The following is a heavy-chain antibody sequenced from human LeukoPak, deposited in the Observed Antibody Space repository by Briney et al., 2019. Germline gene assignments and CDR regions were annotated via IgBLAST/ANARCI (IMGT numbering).Heavy chain of an antibody. CDR1: GGSISSYY. Sequence: SETLSLTCTVSGGSISSYYWSWIRQPPGKGLEWIGYIYYSGSTNHNPSLKSRVTISVDTSKNQFSLKLSSVTAADTAAYYCARGYCSSTSCYTPSWDYYYYMDVWGKGTTVTVSS. CDR3: ARGYCSSTSCYTPSWDYYYYMDV. CDR2: IYYSGST. V-gene: IGHV4-59*01. J-gene: IGHJ6*03. D-gene: IGHD2-2*02.